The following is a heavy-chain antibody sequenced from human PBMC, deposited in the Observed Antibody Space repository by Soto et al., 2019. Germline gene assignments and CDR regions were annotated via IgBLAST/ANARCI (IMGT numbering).Heavy chain of an antibody. J-gene: IGHJ4*02. CDR2: ITGTSAFL. V-gene: IGHV3-21*01. CDR3: ARDNLAVQGAFDH. D-gene: IGHD3-10*02. CDR1: GFVFSDFQ. Sequence: NPGGSLRLSCAASGFVFSDFQLNWVRQAPGRGLEWLASITGTSAFLFYADSIKGRFTISRDNPKNFLFLQMDSLGPEDTAVYYCARDNLAVQGAFDHWGQGALVTVSS.